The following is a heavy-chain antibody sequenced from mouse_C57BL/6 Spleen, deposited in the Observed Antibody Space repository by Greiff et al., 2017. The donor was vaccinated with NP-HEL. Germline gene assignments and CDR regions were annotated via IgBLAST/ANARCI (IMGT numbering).Heavy chain of an antibody. CDR1: GYAFSSSW. CDR3: AGYDYDGGFAY. J-gene: IGHJ3*01. Sequence: QVQLKQSGPELVKPGASVKISCKASGYAFSSSWMNWVKQRPGKGLEWIGRIYPGDGDTNYNGKFKGKATLTADKSSSTAYMQLSSLTSEDSAVYFCAGYDYDGGFAYWGQGTLVTVSA. V-gene: IGHV1-82*01. D-gene: IGHD2-4*01. CDR2: IYPGDGDT.